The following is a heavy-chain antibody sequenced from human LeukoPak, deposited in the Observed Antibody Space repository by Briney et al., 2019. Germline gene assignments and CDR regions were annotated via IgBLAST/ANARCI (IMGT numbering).Heavy chain of an antibody. Sequence: ASVKVSCKASGGTFSSYAISWVRQAPGQGLEWMGGIIPIFGTANYAQKFQGRVTITADESTSTAYMELSSLRSEDTAVYYCARAGYSSSWYVSHYYYYYMDVWGKGTTVTVSS. J-gene: IGHJ6*03. CDR3: ARAGYSSSWYVSHYYYYYMDV. CDR2: IIPIFGTA. D-gene: IGHD6-13*01. CDR1: GGTFSSYA. V-gene: IGHV1-69*13.